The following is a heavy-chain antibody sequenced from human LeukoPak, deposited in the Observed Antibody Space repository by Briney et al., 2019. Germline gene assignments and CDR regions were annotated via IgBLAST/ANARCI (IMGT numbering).Heavy chain of an antibody. V-gene: IGHV3-74*01. Sequence: GGSLRLSCAASGFTFSSYWMHWVRQAPGKGLVWVSRINSDGSSTSYADSVKGRFTISRDNAKNTLYLQMNSLRAEGTAVYYCARTRRGYSYGYNYWGQGTLVTVSS. CDR2: INSDGSST. D-gene: IGHD5-18*01. CDR1: GFTFSSYW. CDR3: ARTRRGYSYGYNY. J-gene: IGHJ4*02.